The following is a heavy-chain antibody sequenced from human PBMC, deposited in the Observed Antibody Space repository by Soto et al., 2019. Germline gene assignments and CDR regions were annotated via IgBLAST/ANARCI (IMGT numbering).Heavy chain of an antibody. J-gene: IGHJ4*02. V-gene: IGHV4-39*07. Sequence: SETLSLTCSVAGGSIVSSSFHRGWIRQPPGKGLEWIGSIYYSGSTYYSPSLKSRVTISVDTSKNQFSLYLRMNSLRPEDTALYYCAKDVSTSAARYFDSWGQGALVTVSS. CDR1: GGSIVSSSFH. CDR2: IYYSGST. CDR3: AKDVSTSAARYFDS. D-gene: IGHD2-2*01.